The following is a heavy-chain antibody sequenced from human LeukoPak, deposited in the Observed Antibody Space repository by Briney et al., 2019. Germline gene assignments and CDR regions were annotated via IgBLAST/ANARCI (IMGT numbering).Heavy chain of an antibody. CDR1: GFTFSSYS. J-gene: IGHJ4*02. CDR2: ISSSSTKI. D-gene: IGHD6-19*01. V-gene: IGHV3-48*01. Sequence: GGSLRLSCAASGFTFSSYSMNWVRQAPGKGLEWVSYISSSSTKISYADSVKGRFTVSRDNAKNSLFLQMNSLRVEDTAVYYCAREERNIAVTGTAAIDYWGQGTLVSVSS. CDR3: AREERNIAVTGTAAIDY.